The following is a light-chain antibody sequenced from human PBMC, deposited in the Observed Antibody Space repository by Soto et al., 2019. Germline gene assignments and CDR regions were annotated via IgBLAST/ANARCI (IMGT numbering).Light chain of an antibody. J-gene: IGKJ1*01. CDR1: HRVSDW. V-gene: IGKV1-5*01. CDR2: DAS. CDR3: QQYETFSGT. Sequence: DIQMTQSPSTLSASVGDSVTVTCQASHRVSDWLAWYQQKPGEAPKLLIYDASALPRGVPSRFSGSGSGTKFTLTIASLQPDDFATYYCQQYETFSGTFGPGTKVDIK.